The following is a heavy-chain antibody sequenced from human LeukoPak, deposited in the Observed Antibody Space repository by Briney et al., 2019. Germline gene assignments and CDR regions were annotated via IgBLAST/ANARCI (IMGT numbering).Heavy chain of an antibody. J-gene: IGHJ6*02. CDR3: TRDANHYGGMDV. CDR2: IHSDGSTT. CDR1: GLTVSKCW. Sequence: PGGSLRLSCAVSGLTVSKCWMHWVRQVPGKGLVWVSRIHSDGSTTDYADSVKGRFTITRDSAKNTLYLEMNSLRVEDTAVYYCTRDANHYGGMDVWGQGTTVTVSS. V-gene: IGHV3-74*01.